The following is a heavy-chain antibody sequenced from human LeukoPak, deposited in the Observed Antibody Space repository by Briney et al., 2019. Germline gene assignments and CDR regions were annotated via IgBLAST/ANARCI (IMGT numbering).Heavy chain of an antibody. J-gene: IGHJ4*02. V-gene: IGHV3-30*02. D-gene: IGHD4-17*01. CDR1: GLTFSISG. Sequence: GGALRLSCAVSGLTFSISGIHWVRQAPGKGLEWVTFIRDDGSSEYYADSVKGRFTISRDNAKNTLYLQMNSLRAEDTAVYYCARAWDYYGDSLYPFDYWGQGTLVTVSS. CDR3: ARAWDYYGDSLYPFDY. CDR2: IRDDGSSE.